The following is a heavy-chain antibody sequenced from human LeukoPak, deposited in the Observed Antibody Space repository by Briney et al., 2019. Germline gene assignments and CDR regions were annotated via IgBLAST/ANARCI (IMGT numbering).Heavy chain of an antibody. CDR3: ARDRPNYYGSDGHYYRRDGDY. CDR1: GFTFTKYW. CDR2: ITSRGEST. V-gene: IGHV3-23*01. Sequence: GGSLRLSCAASGFTFTKYWMTWVRQAPGKGLQWVSSITSRGESTWYVDSVKGRFTITRDNSENTLYLQMHSLRAEDTAVYYCARDRPNYYGSDGHYYRRDGDYWGRGTLVSVSS. J-gene: IGHJ4*02. D-gene: IGHD3-22*01.